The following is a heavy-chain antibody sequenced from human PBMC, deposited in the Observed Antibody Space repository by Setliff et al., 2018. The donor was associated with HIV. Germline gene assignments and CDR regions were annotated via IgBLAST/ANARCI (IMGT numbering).Heavy chain of an antibody. Sequence: GESLKISCKDSGYKFTSYWVGWVRQMPGRGLEWMGFINPSTSEVRYRPSLQGQVTMSVDKSISTAFLQWSSLAASDTAMYYCVRDQIGDVQVAGTRGTWGQGTLVTVSS. V-gene: IGHV5-51*01. CDR2: INPSTSEV. CDR3: VRDQIGDVQVAGTRGT. CDR1: GYKFTSYW. J-gene: IGHJ5*02. D-gene: IGHD1-7*01.